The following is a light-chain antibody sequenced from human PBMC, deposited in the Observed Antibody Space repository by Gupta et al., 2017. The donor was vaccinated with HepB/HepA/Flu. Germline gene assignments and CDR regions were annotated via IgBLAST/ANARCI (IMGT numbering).Light chain of an antibody. Sequence: QSVLTQPPSVSSAPGQKVTISCSGISSNIGNNYVSWYQPLPGTAPKLLIYENNRRPSGIPDRFSGSKSGTSATLGITGLQTGDEAGYYCGTWDSSLSAGVFGGGTKLTVL. CDR1: SSNIGNNY. J-gene: IGLJ2*01. CDR3: GTWDSSLSAGV. V-gene: IGLV1-51*02. CDR2: ENN.